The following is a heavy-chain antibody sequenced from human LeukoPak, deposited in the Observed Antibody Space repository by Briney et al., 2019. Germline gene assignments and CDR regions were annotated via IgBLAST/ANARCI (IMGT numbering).Heavy chain of an antibody. CDR3: ARAAYSSSPDY. CDR1: GFTFSTYS. J-gene: IGHJ4*02. CDR2: ISPSSSDI. D-gene: IGHD6-13*01. V-gene: IGHV3-48*02. Sequence: AGGSLRLSCAASGFTFSTYSMNWVRQAPGKGLEWVSYISPSSSDIYYADSVKGRFTISRDNAKSSLYLHMNSLRDEDTTVYYCARAAYSSSPDYWGQGALVTVSS.